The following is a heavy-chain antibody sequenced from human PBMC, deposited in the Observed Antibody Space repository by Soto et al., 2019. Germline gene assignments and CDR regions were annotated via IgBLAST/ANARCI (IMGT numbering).Heavy chain of an antibody. Sequence: ASVKVSCKASGYMFTKSAMHWVRQAPGQRLEWMGWISGDSGNTKYSPKLQDRVTITRDTSASTAYMELSSLRSEDTALYYCARDGVAAGNINFDYWGQGALVPVSS. V-gene: IGHV1-3*01. CDR3: ARDGVAAGNINFDY. CDR2: ISGDSGNT. D-gene: IGHD1-1*01. J-gene: IGHJ4*01. CDR1: GYMFTKSA.